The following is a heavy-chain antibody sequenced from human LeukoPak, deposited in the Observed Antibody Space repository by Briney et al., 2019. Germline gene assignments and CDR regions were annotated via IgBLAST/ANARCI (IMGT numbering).Heavy chain of an antibody. CDR1: GFTFSSYA. D-gene: IGHD3-22*01. V-gene: IGHV3-23*01. CDR3: AKDSDSSGSWTYYFDY. CDR2: ISGSGGST. Sequence: GGSLRLSCAASGFTFSSYAMSWVRQAPGKGLEWVSAISGSGGSTYYADSVKGRFSISRDNPKNTLYLQMNSLRAEDTAVYYCAKDSDSSGSWTYYFDYWGQGTLVTVSS. J-gene: IGHJ4*02.